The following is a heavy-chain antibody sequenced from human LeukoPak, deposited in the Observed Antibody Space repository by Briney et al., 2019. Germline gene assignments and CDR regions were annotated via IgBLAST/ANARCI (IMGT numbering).Heavy chain of an antibody. CDR2: IYWNDDK. J-gene: IGHJ3*02. Sequence: SGPTLVKPTQTLTLTCTFSGFSLSTSGVGVGWTRQPPGKALEWLALIYWNDDKRYSPSLKSRLTITKDTSKNQVVLTMTNMDPVDTATYYCALSKAPGAFDIWGQGTMVTVSS. D-gene: IGHD2/OR15-2a*01. CDR3: ALSKAPGAFDI. CDR1: GFSLSTSGVG. V-gene: IGHV2-5*01.